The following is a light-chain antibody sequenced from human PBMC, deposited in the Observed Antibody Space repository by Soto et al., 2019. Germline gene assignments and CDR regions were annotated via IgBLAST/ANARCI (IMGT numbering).Light chain of an antibody. CDR1: QSFSTS. CDR2: DVS. V-gene: IGKV1-5*01. Sequence: IQMTQSPSTLSASVGDRVTITCRSSQSFSTSLAWYQQKPGKAPKLLIYDVSSLKSGVPSRFSGSGFGTDFTLTISSLQSDDFETYYCQQYNNYLTFGPGTKVDIK. CDR3: QQYNNYLT. J-gene: IGKJ3*01.